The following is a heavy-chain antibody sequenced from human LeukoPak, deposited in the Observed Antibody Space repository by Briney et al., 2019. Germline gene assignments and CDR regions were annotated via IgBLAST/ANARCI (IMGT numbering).Heavy chain of an antibody. CDR1: GGTFSGYY. D-gene: IGHD2-15*01. Sequence: SETLSLTCAVYGGTFSGYYWSWIRKSPRKGLEWIGEINPGGSTNYNPSLGSRVIISVDTSKNQFSLKMDSVRAADTAVYYCAREDCSGGDCTSFDYWGQGTLVTVSS. CDR2: INPGGST. V-gene: IGHV4-34*01. J-gene: IGHJ4*02. CDR3: AREDCSGGDCTSFDY.